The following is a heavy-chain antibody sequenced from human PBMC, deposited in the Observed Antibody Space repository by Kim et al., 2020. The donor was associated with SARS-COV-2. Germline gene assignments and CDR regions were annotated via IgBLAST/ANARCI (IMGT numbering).Heavy chain of an antibody. CDR2: INWNGGST. CDR1: GFTFGDYA. CDR3: ARGRKQWLSYYYYYGMDV. V-gene: IGHV3-20*04. J-gene: IGHJ6*02. Sequence: GGSLRLSCAASGFTFGDYAMSWVRQAPGKGLEWVSGINWNGGSTGYADSVKGRFTISRDNAKNSLYLQMNRLRAEDTALYYCARGRKQWLSYYYYYGMDVWGQGTTVTVSS. D-gene: IGHD6-19*01.